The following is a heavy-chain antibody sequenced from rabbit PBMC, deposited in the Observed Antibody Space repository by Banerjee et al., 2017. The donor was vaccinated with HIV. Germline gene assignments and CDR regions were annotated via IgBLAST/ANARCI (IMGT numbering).Heavy chain of an antibody. CDR1: GFTLSSYW. V-gene: IGHV1S45*01. CDR3: ARDPPGYIVDGSVDL. J-gene: IGHJ4*01. Sequence: QEQLEESGGGLVKPGASLTLTCTASGFTLSSYWMCWVRQAPGKGLEWIACIANGNSGTTYYASWAKGRFTISKTSSTTVTLQMTSLTAADTATYFCARDPPGYIVDGSVDLRGPGTLVTVS. CDR2: IANGNSGTT. D-gene: IGHD7-1*01.